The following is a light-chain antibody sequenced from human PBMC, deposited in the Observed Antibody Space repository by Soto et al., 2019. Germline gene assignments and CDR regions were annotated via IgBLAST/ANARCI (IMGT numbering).Light chain of an antibody. CDR3: QQYGSSPNT. Sequence: EIVMTQSPATLSVSPGERATLSCRASQSVSSNLAWYRQKPGQAPRLLIYGASTRATGIPARFSGSGSGTDFTLTISRLEPEDFAVYYCQQYGSSPNTFGQGTRLEI. V-gene: IGKV3-15*01. CDR2: GAS. CDR1: QSVSSN. J-gene: IGKJ5*01.